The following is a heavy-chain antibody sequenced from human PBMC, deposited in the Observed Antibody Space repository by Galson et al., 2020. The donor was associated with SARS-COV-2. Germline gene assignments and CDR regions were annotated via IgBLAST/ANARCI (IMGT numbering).Heavy chain of an antibody. V-gene: IGHV3-33*01. Sequence: GGSLRLSCAASGFTFSSYGMHWVRQAPGKGLEWVAVIWYDGSNKYYADSVKGRFTIFRDNSKNTLYLQMNSLRAEDTAVYYCAREYSSSWGYYYGMDVWGQGTTVTVSS. J-gene: IGHJ6*02. CDR3: AREYSSSWGYYYGMDV. CDR1: GFTFSSYG. CDR2: IWYDGSNK. D-gene: IGHD6-13*01.